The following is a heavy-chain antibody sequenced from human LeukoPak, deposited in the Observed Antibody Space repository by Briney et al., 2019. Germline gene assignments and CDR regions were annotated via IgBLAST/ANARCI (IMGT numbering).Heavy chain of an antibody. Sequence: PSETLSLTCSVPGGSISGYYWNWIRQAPGKGLEWIGYISDTGKTEYNPSLKSRVTISLDTSKNQFSLKVTFVTAADTAVYYCARAPGYNYGYGYFDFWGQGTLVTVSS. CDR3: ARAPGYNYGYGYFDF. V-gene: IGHV4-59*01. CDR2: ISDTGKT. CDR1: GGSISGYY. D-gene: IGHD5-18*01. J-gene: IGHJ4*02.